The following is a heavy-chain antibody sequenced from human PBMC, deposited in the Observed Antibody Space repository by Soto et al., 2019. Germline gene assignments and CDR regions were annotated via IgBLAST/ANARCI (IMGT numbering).Heavy chain of an antibody. CDR1: GYTFTSYY. D-gene: IGHD2-15*01. Sequence: QVQLVQSGAEVKKPGASVKVSCKASGYTFTSYYMHWARQAPGQGLEWMGIINPSGGSTSYAQKFQGRVTMTRDTSTSTVYMELSSLRSEDTAVYYCARRYCSGGSCYSEHPPEYAFDIWGQGTMVTVSS. CDR3: ARRYCSGGSCYSEHPPEYAFDI. J-gene: IGHJ3*02. CDR2: INPSGGST. V-gene: IGHV1-46*03.